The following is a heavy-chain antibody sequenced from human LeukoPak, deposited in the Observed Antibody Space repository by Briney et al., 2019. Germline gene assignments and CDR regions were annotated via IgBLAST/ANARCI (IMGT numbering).Heavy chain of an antibody. J-gene: IGHJ1*01. CDR2: MYYSGRT. D-gene: IGHD4-17*01. CDR1: GASVSSFY. V-gene: IGHV4-59*02. CDR3: AITRAPYGDYLKYFHH. Sequence: SETLSLTCTVSGASVSSFYWSWIRQPPGKGLEWIGYMYYSGRTNYNPSLKSRATISVDPSNRQISLSLTSVTAADTAFYYCAITRAPYGDYLKYFHHWGRGVLVTVSS.